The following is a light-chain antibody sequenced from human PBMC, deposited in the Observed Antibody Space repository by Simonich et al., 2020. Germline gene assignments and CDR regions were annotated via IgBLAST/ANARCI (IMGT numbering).Light chain of an antibody. Sequence: QSVLTQPPSVSGAPGQRVTISCTGSSSNIGAGYDVHWYQQLPGTAPKLLIIGSSTRPSGVPDRFSGSKSGTSASLAITGLQAEDEADYYCQSYDSSLSGSVFGGGTKLTVL. CDR2: GSS. CDR3: QSYDSSLSGSV. V-gene: IGLV1-40*01. CDR1: SSNIGAGYD. J-gene: IGLJ3*02.